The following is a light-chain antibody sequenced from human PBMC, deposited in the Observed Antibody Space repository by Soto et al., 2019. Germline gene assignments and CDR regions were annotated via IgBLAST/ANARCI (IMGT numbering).Light chain of an antibody. J-gene: IGKJ1*01. CDR3: QQYHSYWT. Sequence: HMTESQSSLSASVEDRDTITGRASQCIRKYLAWYQQKPGKVPKLLIYAASTLQSGVPSRFSGSGSGTDFTLSINSLQTDDFSTYYCQQYHSYWTFGQGTKVDIK. CDR2: AAS. V-gene: IGKV1-27*01. CDR1: QCIRKY.